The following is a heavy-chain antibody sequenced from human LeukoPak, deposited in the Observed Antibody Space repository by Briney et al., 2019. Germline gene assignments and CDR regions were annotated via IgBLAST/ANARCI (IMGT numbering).Heavy chain of an antibody. J-gene: IGHJ6*02. D-gene: IGHD2-2*01. V-gene: IGHV1-24*01. Sequence: GASVKVSCKVSGYTLTELSMHWVRQAPGKGLEWMGGFDPEDGETIYAQKLQGRVTMTTDTSTSTAYMELRSLRSDDTAVYYCARGSYCSSTSCPWYYYYGMDVWGQGTTVTVSS. CDR2: FDPEDGET. CDR1: GYTLTELS. CDR3: ARGSYCSSTSCPWYYYYGMDV.